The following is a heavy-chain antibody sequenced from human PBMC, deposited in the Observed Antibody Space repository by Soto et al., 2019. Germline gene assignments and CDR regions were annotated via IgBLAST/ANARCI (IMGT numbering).Heavy chain of an antibody. CDR3: ARSVNTYYYDSSGYPFDY. V-gene: IGHV4-30-4*01. CDR1: GGSISSGDYY. J-gene: IGHJ4*02. D-gene: IGHD3-22*01. CDR2: IYYSGST. Sequence: PSETLSLTCTVSGGSISSGDYYWSWIRQPPGKGLEWIGYIYYSGSTYYNPSLKSRVTISVDTSKNQFSLKLSSVTAADTAVYYCARSVNTYYYDSSGYPFDYWGQGTLVTVSS.